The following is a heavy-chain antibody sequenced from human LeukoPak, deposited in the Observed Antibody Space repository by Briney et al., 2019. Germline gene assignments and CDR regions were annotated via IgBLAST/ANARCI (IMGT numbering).Heavy chain of an antibody. CDR2: ISGSGGST. CDR3: AVVPAAIPNWFDP. J-gene: IGHJ5*02. CDR1: GFTFSSYA. D-gene: IGHD2-2*01. Sequence: PGGSLRLSCAASGFTFSSYAMSWVRQAPGKGLEWVSVISGSGGSTYYADSVKGRFTISRDNSKNTLYLQMNSLRVEDTAVYYCAVVPAAIPNWFDPWGQGTLVTVSS. V-gene: IGHV3-23*01.